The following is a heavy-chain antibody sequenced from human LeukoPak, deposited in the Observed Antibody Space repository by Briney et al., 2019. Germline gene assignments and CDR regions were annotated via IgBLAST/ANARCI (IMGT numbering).Heavy chain of an antibody. V-gene: IGHV1-69*13. CDR1: GGTFSSHA. D-gene: IGHD6-6*01. CDR3: ASTYSSSYGLYYYGMDV. Sequence: ASVKVSCKASGGTFSSHAISWVRQAPGQGLEWMGGIIPIFGTANYAQKFQGRVTITADESTSTAYMELSSLRSEDTAVYYCASTYSSSYGLYYYGMDVWGQGTTVTVSS. CDR2: IIPIFGTA. J-gene: IGHJ6*02.